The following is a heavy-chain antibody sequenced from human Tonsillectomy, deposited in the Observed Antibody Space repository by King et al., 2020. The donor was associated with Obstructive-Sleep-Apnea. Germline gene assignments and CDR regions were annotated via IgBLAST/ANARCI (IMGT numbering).Heavy chain of an antibody. CDR2: INEHESEK. D-gene: IGHD5-12*01. CDR3: ARAGNVATVDY. J-gene: IGHJ4*02. V-gene: IGHV3-7*03. Sequence: QLVQSGGGLVQPGGSLRLSCTASGFTFSYYWMSWVRQAPGRGLEWVANINEHESEKFYVDSLEGRFTISRDKARNSLFLRLNSLRGDDTAVYYCARAGNVATVDYWGQGTLVTVSS. CDR1: GFTFSYYW.